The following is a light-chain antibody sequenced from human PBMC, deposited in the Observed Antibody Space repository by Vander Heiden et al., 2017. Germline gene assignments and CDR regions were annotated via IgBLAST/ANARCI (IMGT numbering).Light chain of an antibody. CDR2: DAS. V-gene: IGKV1-8*01. J-gene: IGKJ1*01. Sequence: AIRMTQAPSSLYASTGDRVTIACRASQSVSSYLAWYQQKPGQAPKLLIYDASTLQSGIPSRFSGSGSGTDFTLTISCLQSEDFATYYCQQYNSYPERTFGQGTNLEIK. CDR3: QQYNSYPERT. CDR1: QSVSSY.